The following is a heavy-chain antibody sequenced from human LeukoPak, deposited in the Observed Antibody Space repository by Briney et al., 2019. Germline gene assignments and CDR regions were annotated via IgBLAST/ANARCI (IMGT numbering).Heavy chain of an antibody. V-gene: IGHV3-21*01. CDR1: GFTFDDYA. Sequence: GGSLRLSCAASGFTFDDYAMHWVRQAPGKGLEWVSSISSSSSYIYYADSVKGRFTISRDNAKNSLYLQMNSLRAEDTAVYYCAREAGSGSSYWGQGTLVTVSS. J-gene: IGHJ4*02. CDR3: AREAGSGSSY. CDR2: ISSSSSYI. D-gene: IGHD3-10*01.